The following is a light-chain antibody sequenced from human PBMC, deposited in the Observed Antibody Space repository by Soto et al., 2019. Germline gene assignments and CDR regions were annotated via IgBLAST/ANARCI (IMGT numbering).Light chain of an antibody. Sequence: EIVLTQSPATLSLSPGERATLSCRASQSVSSNLAWYQQKPGQAHRLLIYDASNRATGIPARFSGSGSGTDFPLTISSLEPEDFAVYYCQQRITRPLPCGGGTKVEIK. J-gene: IGKJ4*01. CDR2: DAS. V-gene: IGKV3-11*01. CDR1: QSVSSN. CDR3: QQRITRPLP.